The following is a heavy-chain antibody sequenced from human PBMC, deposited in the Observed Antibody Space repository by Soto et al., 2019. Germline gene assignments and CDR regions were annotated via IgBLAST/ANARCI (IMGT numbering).Heavy chain of an antibody. V-gene: IGHV3-48*02. J-gene: IGHJ6*02. D-gene: IGHD3-16*02. CDR3: AREIMITFWVVIAPAYGMDV. CDR2: ISSSSSTI. Sequence: PGGSLRLSCAASGFTFSSYSMNWVRQAPGKGLEWVSYISSSSSTIYYADSVKGRFTISRDNAKNSLYLQMNSLRDEDTAVYYCAREIMITFWVVIAPAYGMDVWGQGTTVTVSS. CDR1: GFTFSSYS.